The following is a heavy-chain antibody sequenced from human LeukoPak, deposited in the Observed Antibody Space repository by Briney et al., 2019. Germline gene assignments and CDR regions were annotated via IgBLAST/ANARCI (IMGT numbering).Heavy chain of an antibody. CDR2: LTGGGGRT. Sequence: GGSLRLSCAASGFTFSSYAMSWVRQAPGKGLEWASGLTGGGGRTYYADSVKGRFTISRDNSKNTLYLQMNSLRAEDTAVYYCAKGDDSSGYYYDAFDIWGQGTMVTVSS. V-gene: IGHV3-23*01. D-gene: IGHD3-22*01. CDR1: GFTFSSYA. J-gene: IGHJ3*02. CDR3: AKGDDSSGYYYDAFDI.